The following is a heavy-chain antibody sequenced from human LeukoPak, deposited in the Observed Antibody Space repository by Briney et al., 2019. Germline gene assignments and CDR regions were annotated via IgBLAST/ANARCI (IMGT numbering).Heavy chain of an antibody. Sequence: ASVKVSYKASGYTFTSYGISWVRQAPGQGLEWMGWISAYNGNTNYAQKLQGRVTMTTDTSTSTAYMELRSLRSDDTAVYYCARAYCGGDCAYNWFDPWGQGTLVTVSS. CDR1: GYTFTSYG. J-gene: IGHJ5*02. D-gene: IGHD2-21*02. CDR3: ARAYCGGDCAYNWFDP. CDR2: ISAYNGNT. V-gene: IGHV1-18*01.